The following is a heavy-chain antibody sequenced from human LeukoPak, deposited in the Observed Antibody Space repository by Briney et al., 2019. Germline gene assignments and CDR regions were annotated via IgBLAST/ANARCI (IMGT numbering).Heavy chain of an antibody. CDR2: IASDGSVT. Sequence: GGSLRLSCAASGFTFSNYWMHWVRQVPGKGLVWVSRIASDGSVTNYADSVKGRFTISRDNAKNSLYLQMNNLRVEDAAVYYCARGPTVLVGYCSSSSCQADYWGRGTLVTVSS. V-gene: IGHV3-74*01. CDR3: ARGPTVLVGYCSSSSCQADY. J-gene: IGHJ4*02. CDR1: GFTFSNYW. D-gene: IGHD2-2*01.